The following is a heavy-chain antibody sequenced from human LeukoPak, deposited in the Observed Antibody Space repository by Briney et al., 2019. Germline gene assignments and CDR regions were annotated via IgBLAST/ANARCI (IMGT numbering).Heavy chain of an antibody. CDR2: IYPGDSDT. D-gene: IGHD3-3*01. Sequence: GESLKISCKGSGYSFTSYWIGWVRQMPGKGLEWMGIIYPGDSDTRYSPSFQGQVTISADKSISTAYLQWSSLKASDTAMYYCASQTYDFWSGGYYYYMDVWGNGTTVTVSS. V-gene: IGHV5-51*01. CDR1: GYSFTSYW. J-gene: IGHJ6*03. CDR3: ASQTYDFWSGGYYYYMDV.